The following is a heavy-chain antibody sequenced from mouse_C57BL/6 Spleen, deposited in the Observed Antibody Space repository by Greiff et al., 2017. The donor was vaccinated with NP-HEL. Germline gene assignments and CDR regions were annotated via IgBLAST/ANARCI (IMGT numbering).Heavy chain of an antibody. V-gene: IGHV1-42*01. J-gene: IGHJ3*01. CDR3: ARGGNYYGSSCWFDY. CDR2: INPSTGGT. CDR1: GYSFTGYY. Sequence: EVQLQQSGPELVKPGASVKISCKASGYSFTGYYMNWVKQSPEQSLEWIGEINPSTGGTTYNQKFKGKATLTADTSSSTAYMQLRSLTSEDSAVYYGARGGNYYGSSCWFDYWGQGTMVTVSA. D-gene: IGHD1-1*01.